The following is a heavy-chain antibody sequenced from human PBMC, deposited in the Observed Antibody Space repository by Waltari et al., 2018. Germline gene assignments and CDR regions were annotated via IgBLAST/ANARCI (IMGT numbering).Heavy chain of an antibody. Sequence: QVQLQESGPGLVKPSGTLSLTCAVSGGSISSSNWWSWVRQPPGKGLEWIGEIYHSGGTTYNPSLKSRVTRSVDKSKNQFSLKLSSVTAADTAVYYCARDREDYYGSGSYPTYAFDIWDQGTMVTVSS. CDR3: ARDREDYYGSGSYPTYAFDI. CDR2: IYHSGGT. V-gene: IGHV4-4*02. J-gene: IGHJ3*02. D-gene: IGHD3-10*01. CDR1: GGSISSSNW.